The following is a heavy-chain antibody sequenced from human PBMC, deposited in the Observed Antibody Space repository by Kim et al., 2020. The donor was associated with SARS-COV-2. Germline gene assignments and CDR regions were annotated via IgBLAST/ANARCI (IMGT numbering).Heavy chain of an antibody. CDR3: ARRAHGLGNYGY. J-gene: IGHJ4*02. Sequence: SETLSLTCTVSGGSLSSSDYYWVWIRQPPGKVLVWIGCIYYTGSTYYNPSLKGLVPISLHTSTNLFSLKLTSVTASDTAVCYFARRAHGLGNYGYWGQ. CDR1: GGSLSSSDYY. D-gene: IGHD3-10*01. CDR2: IYYTGST. V-gene: IGHV4-39*01.